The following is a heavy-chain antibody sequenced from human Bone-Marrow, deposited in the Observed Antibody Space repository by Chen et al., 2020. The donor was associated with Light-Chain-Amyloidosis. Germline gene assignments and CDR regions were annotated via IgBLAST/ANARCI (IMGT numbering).Heavy chain of an antibody. J-gene: IGHJ6*02. CDR2: INHSGST. CDR1: GGSFSGYY. D-gene: IGHD2-15*01. V-gene: IGHV4-34*01. Sequence: QVQLQQWGAGLLKPSETLSLTCAVYGGSFSGYYWSWIRQPPGKGLEWLGGINHSGSTNYNPSLKSRVTISVDTSKNQFSLKLSSVTAADTAVYYCARGRCGGGSCYTYYYYYGMDVWGQGTTVTVSS. CDR3: ARGRCGGGSCYTYYYYYGMDV.